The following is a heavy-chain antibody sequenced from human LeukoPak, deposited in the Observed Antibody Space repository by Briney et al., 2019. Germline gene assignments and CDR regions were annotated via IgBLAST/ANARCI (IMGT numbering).Heavy chain of an antibody. CDR3: ARDLFSGAEMATFDY. Sequence: GGSLRLSCAASGFVFSTYAMHWVRQAPGKGLEYVSGISGNGGYTDYANSVKGRFTISRDNFKNTLYLQMGSLRAEDMAVYYCARDLFSGAEMATFDYWGQGTLVTVSS. CDR1: GFVFSTYA. D-gene: IGHD5-24*01. CDR2: ISGNGGYT. V-gene: IGHV3-64*01. J-gene: IGHJ4*02.